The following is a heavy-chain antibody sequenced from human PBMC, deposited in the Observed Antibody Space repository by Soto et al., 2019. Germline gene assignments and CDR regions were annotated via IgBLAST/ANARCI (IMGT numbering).Heavy chain of an antibody. J-gene: IGHJ5*02. D-gene: IGHD2-15*01. CDR1: GGTFSNYA. V-gene: IGHV1-69*15. Sequence: QVQLVQSGAEVKKPGSSVKVSCKASGGTFSNYAITWVRQAPGQGLEWLGRIIPIFGTTDYAQKFQGRVTITADESMTTAYMELRSLRSDDTAVYYGAKDGGREGYFGNWFDPWGQGTLVTVSS. CDR2: IIPIFGTT. CDR3: AKDGGREGYFGNWFDP.